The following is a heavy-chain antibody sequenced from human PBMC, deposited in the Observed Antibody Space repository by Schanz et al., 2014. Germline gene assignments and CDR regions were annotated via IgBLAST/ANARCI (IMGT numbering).Heavy chain of an antibody. CDR3: AKGSMAARPLLPTDYYFYGTDI. J-gene: IGHJ6*02. Sequence: QVQLVESGGGVVRLGRSLRLSCAASGFTFNNYGMHWVRQAPGKGLEWVAVIWYDGTDRYYADSVKGRFTISRDNSKNTLYLQMNSLRAEDTAVYYCAKGSMAARPLLPTDYYFYGTDIWGQGTTVTVSS. CDR2: IWYDGTDR. D-gene: IGHD6-6*01. CDR1: GFTFNNYG. V-gene: IGHV3-33*06.